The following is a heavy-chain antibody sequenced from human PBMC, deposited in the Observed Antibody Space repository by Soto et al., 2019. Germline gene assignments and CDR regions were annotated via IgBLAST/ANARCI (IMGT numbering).Heavy chain of an antibody. CDR2: IYYSGST. J-gene: IGHJ4*02. V-gene: IGHV4-39*01. D-gene: IGHD4-4*01. CDR3: VRSGGLHPIDY. CDR1: GDSISSSSYY. Sequence: QLQLQESGPGLVKPSETLSLTCTVSGDSISSSSYYWGWIRQPPGKGLEWIGSIYYSGSTYYNPSLKSRVTISVDTSKNQFALKLRSVTAADTAVHSRVRSGGLHPIDYWGQGTLVTVSS.